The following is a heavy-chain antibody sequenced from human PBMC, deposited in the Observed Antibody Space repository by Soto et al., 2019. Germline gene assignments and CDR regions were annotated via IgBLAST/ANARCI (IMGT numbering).Heavy chain of an antibody. CDR1: GFTFSSYS. V-gene: IGHV3-21*01. J-gene: IGHJ6*04. CDR3: AREDSEEVSGGFYYYYGMDV. CDR2: ISSSSSYI. D-gene: IGHD3-10*01. Sequence: PGGSLRLSCAASGFTFSSYSMNWVRQAPGKGLEWVSSISSSSSYIYYADSVKGRFTISRDNAKNSLYLQMNSLRAEDTAVYYCAREDSEEVSGGFYYYYGMDVWGKGTTVTVSS.